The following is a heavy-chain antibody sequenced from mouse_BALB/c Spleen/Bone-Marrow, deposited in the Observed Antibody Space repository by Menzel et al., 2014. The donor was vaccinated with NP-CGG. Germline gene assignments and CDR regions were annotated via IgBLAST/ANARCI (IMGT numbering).Heavy chain of an antibody. CDR2: INPSTGYA. Sequence: VQLQQSGPELAKPGASVKMSCKASGYTFTDTWIHWIKQRPGQGLEWIGCINPSTGYAEYNQNFKDKATLTVDKSSSTAYMQLSSLTSEDSAVYYCARDYWGQGTTLTVSS. V-gene: IGHV1-7*01. CDR1: GYTFTDTW. CDR3: ARDY. J-gene: IGHJ2*01.